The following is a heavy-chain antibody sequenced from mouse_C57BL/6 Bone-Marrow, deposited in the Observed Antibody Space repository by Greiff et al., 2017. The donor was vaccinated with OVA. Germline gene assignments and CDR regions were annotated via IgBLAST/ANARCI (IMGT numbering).Heavy chain of an antibody. Sequence: VQLQQSGAELVRPGTSVKVPCKASGYAFTNYLIEWVKQRPGQGLEWIGVINPGSGGTNYNEKFKGKATLTADKSSSTAYMQLSSLTSEDSAVYFCARRDYYGSSPYFDVWGTGTTVTVSS. CDR2: INPGSGGT. J-gene: IGHJ1*03. CDR3: ARRDYYGSSPYFDV. CDR1: GYAFTNYL. V-gene: IGHV1-54*01. D-gene: IGHD1-1*01.